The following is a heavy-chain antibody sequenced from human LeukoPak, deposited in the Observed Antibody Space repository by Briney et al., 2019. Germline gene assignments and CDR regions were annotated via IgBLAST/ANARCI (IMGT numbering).Heavy chain of an antibody. J-gene: IGHJ4*02. CDR3: ARVVQDYDYVWGSYRPIGVFDY. CDR1: GYTFTSYA. CDR2: INTNTGNP. D-gene: IGHD3-16*02. V-gene: IGHV7-4-1*02. Sequence: GASVKVSCKASGYTFTSYAMNWVRQAPGQGLEWMGWINTNTGNPTYAQGFTGRFVFSLDTSVSTAYLQISSLKAEDTAVYYCARVVQDYDYVWGSYRPIGVFDYWGQGTLVTVSS.